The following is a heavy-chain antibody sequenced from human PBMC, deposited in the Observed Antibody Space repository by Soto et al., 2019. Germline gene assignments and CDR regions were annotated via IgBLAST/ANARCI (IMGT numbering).Heavy chain of an antibody. Sequence: PWETLSLTCAVSGGSISSGGYSWSWIRQPPGKGLEWIGYIYHSGSTYYNPSLKSRVTISVDRSKNQFSLKLSSVTAADTAVYYCAREGYCSGGSCSDYWGQGTLVTVSS. CDR1: GGSISSGGYS. CDR2: IYHSGST. CDR3: AREGYCSGGSCSDY. D-gene: IGHD2-15*01. J-gene: IGHJ4*02. V-gene: IGHV4-30-2*01.